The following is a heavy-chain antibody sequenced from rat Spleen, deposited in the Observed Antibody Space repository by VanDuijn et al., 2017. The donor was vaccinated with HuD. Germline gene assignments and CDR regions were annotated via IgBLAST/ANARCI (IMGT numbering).Heavy chain of an antibody. D-gene: IGHD1-2*01. J-gene: IGHJ2*01. CDR1: GFTFSDYN. V-gene: IGHV5-7*01. CDR2: ISYDGSHT. CDR3: ARDSTYASLDY. Sequence: EVQLVESDGGLVQPGRSLKLSCVASGFTFSDYNMAWVRQAPKKGLEWVATISYDGSHTYYRDSVKGRFTISRDNAKSNLYLQMDSLRSEDTATYYCARDSTYASLDYWGQGVTVTVSS.